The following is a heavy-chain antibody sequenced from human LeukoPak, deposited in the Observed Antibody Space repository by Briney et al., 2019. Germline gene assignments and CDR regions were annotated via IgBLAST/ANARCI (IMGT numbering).Heavy chain of an antibody. CDR1: GGSISRGAYY. D-gene: IGHD3-22*01. Sequence: PSQTLSLTCTVSGGSISRGAYYWSWIRQHPGKGLEWIRYIHYSGSTYYNPSLKSRVTISVDTSKNQFSLNLSSVTAADTAVYYCARATDHNFHDRSGRDYWGQGTLITVSS. J-gene: IGHJ4*02. CDR2: IHYSGST. V-gene: IGHV4-31*03. CDR3: ARATDHNFHDRSGRDY.